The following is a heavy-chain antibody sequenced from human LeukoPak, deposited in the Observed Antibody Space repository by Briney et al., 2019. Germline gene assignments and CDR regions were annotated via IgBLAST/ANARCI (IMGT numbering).Heavy chain of an antibody. CDR1: GGSFSGYY. CDR3: ARVRGGYSYGDNWFDP. V-gene: IGHV4-34*01. D-gene: IGHD5-18*01. Sequence: SETLSLTCAVYGGSFSGYYWSWIRQPPGKGLEWIGEINHSGSTNCNPSLKSRVTISVDTSKNQFSLKLSSVTAADTAVYYCARVRGGYSYGDNWFDPWGQGTLVTVSS. J-gene: IGHJ5*02. CDR2: INHSGST.